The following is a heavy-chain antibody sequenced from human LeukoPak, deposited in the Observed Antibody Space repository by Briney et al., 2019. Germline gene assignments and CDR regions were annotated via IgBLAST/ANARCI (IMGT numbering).Heavy chain of an antibody. D-gene: IGHD6-19*01. Sequence: SETLSLTCTVSGASISSYYWSWIRQPPGKGLEWIGYIYYSGSTNYNPSLKSRVTISVDTSKNQFSLKLSSVTAADTAVYYCARNVWQWSIDYWGQGTLVTVSS. V-gene: IGHV4-59*01. CDR2: IYYSGST. CDR1: GASISSYY. CDR3: ARNVWQWSIDY. J-gene: IGHJ4*02.